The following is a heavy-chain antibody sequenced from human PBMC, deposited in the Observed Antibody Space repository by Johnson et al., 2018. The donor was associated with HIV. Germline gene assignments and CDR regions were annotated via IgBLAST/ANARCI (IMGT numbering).Heavy chain of an antibody. CDR3: ARDAKSSTWSPDGTDAFDV. D-gene: IGHD1-1*01. V-gene: IGHV3-64*01. J-gene: IGHJ3*01. CDR1: GFTFSNYA. Sequence: VQLVESGGGAVQPGRSLRLSCEASGFTFSNYAMPWVRQAPGEGLEYVSAISTNGFLTYYANSVKGRFTISRDNSKHTLFLERGSLRPEDIAVYYCARDAKSSTWSPDGTDAFDVWGQGTMVTVSS. CDR2: ISTNGFLT.